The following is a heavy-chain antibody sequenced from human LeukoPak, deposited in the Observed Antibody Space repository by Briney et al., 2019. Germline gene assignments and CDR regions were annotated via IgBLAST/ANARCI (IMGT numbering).Heavy chain of an antibody. CDR2: IYHSGST. D-gene: IGHD3-3*01. J-gene: IGHJ5*02. CDR3: ASLNRSGYSWADNWFDP. Sequence: SETLSLTCAVSGYSISSGYYWGWIRQPPGKGLEWIGSIYHSGSTYYNPSLKSRVTISVDTSKNQFSLKLSSVTAADTAVYYCASLNRSGYSWADNWFDPWGQGTLVTVSS. V-gene: IGHV4-38-2*01. CDR1: GYSISSGYY.